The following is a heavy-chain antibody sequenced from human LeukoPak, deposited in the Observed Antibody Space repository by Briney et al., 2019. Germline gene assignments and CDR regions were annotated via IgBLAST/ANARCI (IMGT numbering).Heavy chain of an antibody. CDR1: GGTFSSYA. Sequence: SVKVSCKASGGTFSSYAISWVRQAPGQGLEWMGGIIPIFGTPNYAQKFQGRVTITADESTSTAYMELSSLRSEDTAVYYCARRIVLALGYCSGGSCTGDAFDIWGQGTMVTVSS. CDR2: IIPIFGTP. CDR3: ARRIVLALGYCSGGSCTGDAFDI. J-gene: IGHJ3*02. D-gene: IGHD2-15*01. V-gene: IGHV1-69*01.